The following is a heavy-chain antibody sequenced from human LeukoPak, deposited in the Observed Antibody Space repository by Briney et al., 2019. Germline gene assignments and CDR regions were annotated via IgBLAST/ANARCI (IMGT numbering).Heavy chain of an antibody. Sequence: GGSLRLSCAASGFTFSSYAMSWVRQAPGKGLEWVSGISGSGGSTYYADSVKGRFTISRDNSKNTLYLQMNSLRADDTAVYYCAKDGGSGSYSNIPPWFDPWGQGTLVTVSS. CDR2: ISGSGGST. CDR3: AKDGGSGSYSNIPPWFDP. CDR1: GFTFSSYA. J-gene: IGHJ5*02. V-gene: IGHV3-23*01. D-gene: IGHD3-10*01.